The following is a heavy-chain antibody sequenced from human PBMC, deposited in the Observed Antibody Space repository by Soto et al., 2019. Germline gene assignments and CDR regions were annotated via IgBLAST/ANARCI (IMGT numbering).Heavy chain of an antibody. CDR2: IVVGSGNT. Sequence: VSCKASGFTFTSSAVQWVRQARGQRLEWIGWIVVGSGNTNYAQKFQERVTITRDMSTSTAYMELSSLRSEDTAVYYCAARGYYGSAGAFTYYYYGMDVWGQGTTVTVSS. CDR1: GFTFTSSA. CDR3: AARGYYGSAGAFTYYYYGMDV. D-gene: IGHD3-10*01. V-gene: IGHV1-58*01. J-gene: IGHJ6*02.